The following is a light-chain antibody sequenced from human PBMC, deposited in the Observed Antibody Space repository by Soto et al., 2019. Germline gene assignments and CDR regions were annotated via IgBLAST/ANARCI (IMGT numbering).Light chain of an antibody. Sequence: QSALTQPASVSGSPGQSITISCIGTSRDVGGYKYVSWYQQHPGKAPKLMIYDVSDRPSGVSNRFSGSKSGNTASLTISGLQAEDEADYYCSSYTSSSTVVFGGGTKLTVL. V-gene: IGLV2-14*01. CDR1: SRDVGGYKY. CDR3: SSYTSSSTVV. J-gene: IGLJ2*01. CDR2: DVS.